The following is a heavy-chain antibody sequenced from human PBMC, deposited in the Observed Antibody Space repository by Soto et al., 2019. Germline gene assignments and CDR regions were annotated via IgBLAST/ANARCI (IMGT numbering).Heavy chain of an antibody. CDR1: GFTFSSYA. J-gene: IGHJ6*02. CDR2: ISGSGGST. V-gene: IGHV3-23*01. D-gene: IGHD3-22*01. Sequence: GGSLRLSCAASGFTFSSYAMSWVRQAPGKGLEWVSAISGSGGSTYYADSVKGRFTISRDNSKNTLYLQMNSLRAEDTAVYYCAKVFYYDSSGYFFVHYYYGMDVWGQGTTVTVSS. CDR3: AKVFYYDSSGYFFVHYYYGMDV.